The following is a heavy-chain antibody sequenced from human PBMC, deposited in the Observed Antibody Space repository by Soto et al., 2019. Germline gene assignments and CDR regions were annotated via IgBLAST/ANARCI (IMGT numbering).Heavy chain of an antibody. J-gene: IGHJ4*02. V-gene: IGHV3-49*03. CDR3: TRGAWNETPGSN. D-gene: IGHD1-1*01. Sequence: GGSLRLSCTASGFTFGDYAMSWFRQAPGKGLEWVGFIGGKAYGGTTEYAASVKGRFTISRDDSKSIAYLQMNSLKTEDTDVYYCTRGAWNETPGSNWGQGTLVTVSS. CDR1: GFTFGDYA. CDR2: IGGKAYGGTT.